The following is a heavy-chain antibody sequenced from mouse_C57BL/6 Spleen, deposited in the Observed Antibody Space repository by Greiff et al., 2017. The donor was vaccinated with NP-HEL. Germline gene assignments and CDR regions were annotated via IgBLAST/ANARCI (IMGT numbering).Heavy chain of an antibody. CDR2: INPYNGGT. CDR3: ARHDYDSSGELYFDY. CDR1: GYTFTDYY. Sequence: EVKLQQSGPVLVKPGASVKMSCKASGYTFTDYYMHWVKQSHGKSLEWIGVINPYNGGTSYNQKFKGKATLTVDKSSSTAYMELNSLTSEDSAVYYCARHDYDSSGELYFDYWGQGTTLTVAS. J-gene: IGHJ2*01. D-gene: IGHD1-1*01. V-gene: IGHV1-19*01.